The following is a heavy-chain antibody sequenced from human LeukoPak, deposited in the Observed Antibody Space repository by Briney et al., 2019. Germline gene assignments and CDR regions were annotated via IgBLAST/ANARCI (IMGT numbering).Heavy chain of an antibody. CDR3: TMIVDIVSTGYFDY. D-gene: IGHD5/OR15-5a*01. CDR2: ISYDGSNK. CDR1: GFTFSSYG. V-gene: IGHV3-30*03. J-gene: IGHJ4*02. Sequence: PGRSLRLSCAASGFTFSSYGMHWVRQAPGKGLGWVAVISYDGSNKYYADSVKGRFTISRDNSKNTLYLQMSSLRAEDTAVYYCTMIVDIVSTGYFDYWGQGTLVTVSS.